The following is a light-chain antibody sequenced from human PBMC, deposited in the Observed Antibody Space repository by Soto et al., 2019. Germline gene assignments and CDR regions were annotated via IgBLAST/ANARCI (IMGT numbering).Light chain of an antibody. J-gene: IGLJ1*01. V-gene: IGLV2-8*01. CDR2: DVT. CDR3: SSYTRTHLV. CDR1: SSGVGGYNY. Sequence: QSVLTQPPSASGSPGQSVTISCTGTSSGVGGYNYVSWYQQHPGKAPKLMIYDVTKRPSGVPDRFSGSKSGNTASLTVSGLQVEDEADYYCSSYTRTHLVFVTSTKVPV.